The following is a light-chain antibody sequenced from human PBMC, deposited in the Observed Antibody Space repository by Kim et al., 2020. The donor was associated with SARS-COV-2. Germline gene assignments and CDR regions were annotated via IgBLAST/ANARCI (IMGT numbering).Light chain of an antibody. J-gene: IGKJ4*01. V-gene: IGKV1-33*01. CDR3: QQYDNLPT. CDR1: QDINNH. CDR2: DAT. Sequence: SESVGDRVTITCQASQDINNHLNWYQQKPGKAPNLLIHDATKLETGVPSRFSGSGSGTDFTLTISSLQPEDIATYYCQQYDNLPTFGGGTKVDIK.